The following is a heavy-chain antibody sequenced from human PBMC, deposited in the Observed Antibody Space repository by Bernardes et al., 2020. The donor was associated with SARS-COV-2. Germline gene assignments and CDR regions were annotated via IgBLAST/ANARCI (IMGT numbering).Heavy chain of an antibody. Sequence: GGSLRLSCEASGFTLSSYSMNWVRQAPGKGLEWISYISSRSATIFYANSVKGRFTISRDNAKNSLHLQMNSLRDEDTAVYYCARVFSSGWYKGRDWFDPWGQGTLVTVSS. D-gene: IGHD6-19*01. CDR1: GFTLSSYS. CDR3: ARVFSSGWYKGRDWFDP. CDR2: ISSRSATI. V-gene: IGHV3-48*02. J-gene: IGHJ5*02.